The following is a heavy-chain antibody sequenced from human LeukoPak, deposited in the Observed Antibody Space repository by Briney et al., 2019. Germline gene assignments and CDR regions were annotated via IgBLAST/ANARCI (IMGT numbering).Heavy chain of an antibody. J-gene: IGHJ3*02. Sequence: ASVKVSCKASGYTFTSYYMHWVRQAPGQGLEWMGWINPNSGGTNYAQKFQGRVTMTRDTSISTAYMELSRLRSDDTAVYYCAREGDNSEGAFDIWGQGTMVTVSS. V-gene: IGHV1-2*02. D-gene: IGHD4-23*01. CDR2: INPNSGGT. CDR3: AREGDNSEGAFDI. CDR1: GYTFTSYY.